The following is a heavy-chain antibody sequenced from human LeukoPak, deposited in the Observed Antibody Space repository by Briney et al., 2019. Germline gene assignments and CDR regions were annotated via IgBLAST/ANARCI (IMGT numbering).Heavy chain of an antibody. J-gene: IGHJ4*02. V-gene: IGHV5-51*01. Sequence: GESLKISCKGSGYSFTSYWTGWVRQMPGKGLEWMGIIYPGDSDTRYSPSFQGQVTISADKSISTAYLQWSSLKASDTAMYYCARPIVGATPYFDYWGQGTLVTVSA. CDR2: IYPGDSDT. D-gene: IGHD1-26*01. CDR3: ARPIVGATPYFDY. CDR1: GYSFTSYW.